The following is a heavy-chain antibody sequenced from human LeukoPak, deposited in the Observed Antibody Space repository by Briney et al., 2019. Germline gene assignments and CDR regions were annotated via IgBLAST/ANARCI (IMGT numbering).Heavy chain of an antibody. CDR1: GGSISSYY. D-gene: IGHD5-24*01. CDR2: IYYSGST. V-gene: IGHV4-59*01. CDR3: ARTSRDGYNKSVWSSYYYYYMDV. Sequence: SETLSLTCTVSGGSISSYYWSWIRQPPGKGLEWIGYIYYSGSTNYNPSLKSRVTISVDTSKNQFSLKLSSVTAADTAVYYCARTSRDGYNKSVWSSYYYYYMDVWGKGTTVTISS. J-gene: IGHJ6*03.